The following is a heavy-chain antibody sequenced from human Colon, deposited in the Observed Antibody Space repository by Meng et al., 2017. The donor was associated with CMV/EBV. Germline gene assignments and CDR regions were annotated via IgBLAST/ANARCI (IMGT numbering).Heavy chain of an antibody. CDR1: GDSVASNSAS. CDR3: VRNNWNDPPY. D-gene: IGHD1-1*01. Sequence: ISGDSVASNSASWHWLRQSPARGLEWLGKTNYRSKWNNDYAVSVKSRITINPDTSKNQFSLQLNSVTPEDTAVYYCVRNNWNDPPYWGQGTLVTVSS. J-gene: IGHJ4*02. V-gene: IGHV6-1*01. CDR2: TNYRSKWNN.